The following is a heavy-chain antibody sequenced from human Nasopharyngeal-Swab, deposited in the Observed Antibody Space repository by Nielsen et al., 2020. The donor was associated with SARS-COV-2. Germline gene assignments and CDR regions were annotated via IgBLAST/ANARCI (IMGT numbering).Heavy chain of an antibody. CDR2: ISSSSSTI. Sequence: GESLKISCAASGFTFSSYSMNWVRQAPGKGLEWVSSISSSSSTIYYADSVKGRFTISRDNAKNSLYLQMNSLREEDTAVYYCATLYSSSWYYFDYWGQGTLVTVSS. CDR1: GFTFSSYS. J-gene: IGHJ4*02. V-gene: IGHV3-48*02. D-gene: IGHD6-13*01. CDR3: ATLYSSSWYYFDY.